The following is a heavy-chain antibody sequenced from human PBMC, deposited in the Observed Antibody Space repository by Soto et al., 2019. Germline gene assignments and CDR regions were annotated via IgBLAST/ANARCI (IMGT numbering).Heavy chain of an antibody. J-gene: IGHJ4*02. CDR1: GCSISSGGYY. Sequence: SETLSLTCTVSGCSISSGGYYWSWIRQHPGKGLEWIGYIYYSGSTNYNPSLKSRLTISVDTSKNQFSLKLSSVAAADTAVYYCARGGYDSGDYFDYWGQGTLVTSPQ. D-gene: IGHD5-12*01. V-gene: IGHV4-31*03. CDR3: ARGGYDSGDYFDY. CDR2: IYYSGST.